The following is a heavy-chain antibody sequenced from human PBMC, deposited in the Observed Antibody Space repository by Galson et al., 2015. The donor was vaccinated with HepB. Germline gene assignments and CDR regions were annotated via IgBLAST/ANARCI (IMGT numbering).Heavy chain of an antibody. J-gene: IGHJ4*02. CDR3: ARDQGQWLVWGFDY. V-gene: IGHV1-3*01. CDR2: INAGNGNT. CDR1: GYTFTSYA. Sequence: SVKVSCKASGYTFTSYAMHWVRQAPGQRLEWMGWINAGNGNTKYSQKFQGRVTITGDTSASTAYMELSSLRSEDTAVYYCARDQGQWLVWGFDYWGQGTLVTVSS. D-gene: IGHD6-19*01.